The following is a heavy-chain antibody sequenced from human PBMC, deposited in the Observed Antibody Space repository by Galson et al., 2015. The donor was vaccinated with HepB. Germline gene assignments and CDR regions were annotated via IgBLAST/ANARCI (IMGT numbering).Heavy chain of an antibody. CDR2: IYYSGST. CDR1: GGSISSYY. CDR3: ARVLADLWSPYYYMDV. V-gene: IGHV4-59*01. D-gene: IGHD3-10*01. J-gene: IGHJ6*03. Sequence: ETLSLTCTVSGGSISSYYWSWIRQPPGKGLEWIGYIYYSGSTNYNPSLKSRVTISVDTSKNQFSLKLGSVTAADTAVYYCARVLADLWSPYYYMDVWGKGTTVTVSS.